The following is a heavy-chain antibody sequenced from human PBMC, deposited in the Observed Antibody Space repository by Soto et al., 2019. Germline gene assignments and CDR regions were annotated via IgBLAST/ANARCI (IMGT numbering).Heavy chain of an antibody. CDR2: AYYSGNS. CDR1: GGSISSSNYY. Sequence: SETLSLTCTVSGGSISSSNYYWGWILHPPGKGLEWIGSAYYSGNSYYNPSLKSRVTISVDTSKNQFSLKLSSVTAADTAVYYCARHAAYCKNAVCYTRWFDPWGQGTLVTVS. J-gene: IGHJ5*02. CDR3: ARHAAYCKNAVCYTRWFDP. D-gene: IGHD2-8*01. V-gene: IGHV4-39*01.